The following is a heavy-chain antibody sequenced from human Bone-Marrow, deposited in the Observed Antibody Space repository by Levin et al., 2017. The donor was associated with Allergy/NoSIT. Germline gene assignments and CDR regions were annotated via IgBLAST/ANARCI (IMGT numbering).Heavy chain of an antibody. Sequence: SCAASGFTFSSYWMHWVRQAPGKGLVWVSHIDSDGTSTRYAASVKGRFTISRDNAKNTLYLQMNSLRAEDTAVYYCARDRNNGDLDFWGQGTLVTVSS. CDR3: ARDRNNGDLDF. CDR2: IDSDGTST. J-gene: IGHJ4*02. CDR1: GFTFSSYW. D-gene: IGHD4-17*01. V-gene: IGHV3-74*01.